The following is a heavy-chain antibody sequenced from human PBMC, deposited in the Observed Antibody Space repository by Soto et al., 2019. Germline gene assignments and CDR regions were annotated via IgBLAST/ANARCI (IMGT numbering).Heavy chain of an antibody. CDR1: GFTFSSYS. J-gene: IGHJ6*02. CDR2: ISSSSSTI. Sequence: ESGGGLVQPGGSLRLSCAASGFTFSSYSMNWVRQAPGKGLEWVSYISSSSSTIYYADSVKGRFTISRDNAKNSLYLQMNSMSDEDTAAYYCARPGTGTTGLGYYYYGIDVWGPGTTVTVSS. CDR3: ARPGTGTTGLGYYYYGIDV. D-gene: IGHD1-7*01. V-gene: IGHV3-48*02.